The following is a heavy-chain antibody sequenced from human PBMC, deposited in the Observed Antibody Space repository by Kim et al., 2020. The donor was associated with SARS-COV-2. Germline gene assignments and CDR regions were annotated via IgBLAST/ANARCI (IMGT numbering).Heavy chain of an antibody. CDR2: FSHDDDET. CDR1: GFSLTEYS. CDR3: VSEKSSFYIPFDY. V-gene: IGHV1-24*01. Sequence: ASVKVSCKVSGFSLTEYSIHWVRQAPGKGLEWMGSFSHDDDETIYAQKFQARVTMTEDTSTETAYMELSNLRSDDTARYYCVSEKSSFYIPFDYWGQGTLVTVSS. J-gene: IGHJ4*02. D-gene: IGHD2-2*01.